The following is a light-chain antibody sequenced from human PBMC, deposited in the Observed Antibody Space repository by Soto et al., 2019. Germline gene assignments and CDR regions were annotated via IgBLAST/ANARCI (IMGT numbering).Light chain of an antibody. CDR3: QQYHNWPA. Sequence: DIQMTQSPSTLSASVGDRVTITCRASQSISSWLAWYQQKPGKAPKLLIYAASSLQSGVPSRFSGSGSGTDFTLTISSLQPEDFAVYYCQQYHNWPAFGQGTKVDIK. J-gene: IGKJ1*01. CDR2: AAS. V-gene: IGKV1-5*01. CDR1: QSISSW.